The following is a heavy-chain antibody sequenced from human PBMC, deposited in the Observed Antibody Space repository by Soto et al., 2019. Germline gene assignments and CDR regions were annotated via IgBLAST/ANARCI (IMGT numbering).Heavy chain of an antibody. CDR2: INHSGST. Sequence: SETLSLTCAVYGGSFSGYYWSWIRQPPGKGLEWIGEINHSGSTNYNPSLKSRVTISVDTSKNQFSLKLSSVTAADTAVYYCARFVVGDIVATTNFDYWGQGTLVTVSS. CDR3: ARFVVGDIVATTNFDY. J-gene: IGHJ4*02. D-gene: IGHD5-12*01. V-gene: IGHV4-34*01. CDR1: GGSFSGYY.